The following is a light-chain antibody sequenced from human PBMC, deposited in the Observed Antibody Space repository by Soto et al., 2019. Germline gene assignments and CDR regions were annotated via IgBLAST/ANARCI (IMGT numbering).Light chain of an antibody. CDR2: AAS. V-gene: IGKV3-20*01. CDR1: QSITSSY. CDR3: QQYGRSVTWT. Sequence: EVVLTQSPGTVSLSPGERATLSCRASQSITSSYIAGYQQKPGQAPRLLIYAASSRATGIPDRFSGSGSGIDFTHSIIRLEPEDFAVFYCQQYGRSVTWTFGQGIKVEIK. J-gene: IGKJ1*01.